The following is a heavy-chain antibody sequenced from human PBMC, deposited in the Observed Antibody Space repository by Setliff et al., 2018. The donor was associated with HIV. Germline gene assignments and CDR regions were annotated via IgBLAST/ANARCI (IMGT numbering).Heavy chain of an antibody. D-gene: IGHD4-17*01. CDR2: VYSTGST. CDR1: GDSINNYY. CDR3: ARDTTVEMTTGGEFDI. Sequence: SETLSLTCTVSGDSINNYYWSWIRQPPGKGLEWIGYVYSTGSTNSKSSLKSRVTISVDTSKNQFSLKLSSVTAADTAVYYCARDTTVEMTTGGEFDIWGQGTMVTVSS. V-gene: IGHV4-59*01. J-gene: IGHJ3*02.